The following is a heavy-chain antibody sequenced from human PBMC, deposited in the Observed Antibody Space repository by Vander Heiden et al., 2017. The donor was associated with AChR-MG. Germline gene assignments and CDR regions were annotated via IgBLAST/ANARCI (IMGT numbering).Heavy chain of an antibody. CDR3: ARDRCSSTSCYELTMVRGVIPSVGDDGP. CDR1: GYTFTSYG. V-gene: IGHV1-18*01. Sequence: QVQLVQSGAEVKKPGASVKVSCKASGYTFTSYGISWVRQAPGQGLEWMGWISAYNGNTNYAQKLQGRVTMTTDTTTSTAYMELRSLRSDDTAVYYCARDRCSSTSCYELTMVRGVIPSVGDDGPWGQGTLVTVSS. J-gene: IGHJ5*02. D-gene: IGHD2-2*01. CDR2: ISAYNGNT.